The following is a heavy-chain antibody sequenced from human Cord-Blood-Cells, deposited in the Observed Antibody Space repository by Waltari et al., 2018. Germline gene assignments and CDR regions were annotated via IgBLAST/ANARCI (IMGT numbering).Heavy chain of an antibody. CDR3: ARGPRGDYDSSGYSYFDY. J-gene: IGHJ4*02. D-gene: IGHD3-22*01. Sequence: AGLLKPSETLSLTCAVYGGSFSGYYWSWIRQPPGKGLEWIGEINHSGSTNYNPSLKSRVTISVDTSKNQFSLKLSSVTAADTAVYYCARGPRGDYDSSGYSYFDYWGQGTLVTVSS. CDR1: GGSFSGYY. CDR2: INHSGST. V-gene: IGHV4-34*01.